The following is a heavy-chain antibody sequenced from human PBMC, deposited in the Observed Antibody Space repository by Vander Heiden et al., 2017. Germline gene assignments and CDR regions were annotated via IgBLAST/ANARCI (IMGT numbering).Heavy chain of an antibody. CDR1: TFSNYN. CDR2: ISRTTTYI. V-gene: IGHV3-21*01. J-gene: IGHJ4*02. Sequence: TFSNYNVNWVRQSPGKGLDCVSSISRTTTYIYYADSAKGRSTISRDNAKDSLYLQMNSLRAEDTAIYYCERGIYDTSGYYFDYWGQGALVTVSS. D-gene: IGHD3-22*01. CDR3: ERGIYDTSGYYFDY.